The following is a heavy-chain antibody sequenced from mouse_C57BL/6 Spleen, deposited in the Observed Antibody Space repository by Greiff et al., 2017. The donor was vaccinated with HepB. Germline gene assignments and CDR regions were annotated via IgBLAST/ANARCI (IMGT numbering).Heavy chain of an antibody. CDR3: ARYYYGSSLYYFDY. D-gene: IGHD1-1*01. Sequence: QVQLKQPGAELVKPGASVKLSCKASGYTFTSYWMHWVKQRPGRGLEWIGRIDPNSGGTKYNEKFKSKATLTVDKPSSTAYMPLSRLTSEDSAVYYCARYYYGSSLYYFDYWGQGTTLTVSS. CDR2: IDPNSGGT. V-gene: IGHV1-72*01. J-gene: IGHJ2*01. CDR1: GYTFTSYW.